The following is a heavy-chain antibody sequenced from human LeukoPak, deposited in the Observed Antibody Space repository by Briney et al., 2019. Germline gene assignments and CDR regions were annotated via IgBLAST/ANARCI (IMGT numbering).Heavy chain of an antibody. V-gene: IGHV4-34*01. CDR2: IHHSGGT. CDR3: APDGGGSLHY. D-gene: IGHD2-15*01. J-gene: IGHJ4*02. Sequence: SETLSLTCAVYGVSFSGYYWSWIRQPPGKGLEWIGEIHHSGGTNYNASLKRRVKISVDTSKNHFSLQVSSVTDADTAVYYCAPDGGGSLHYWGQGTLVTVPS. CDR1: GVSFSGYY.